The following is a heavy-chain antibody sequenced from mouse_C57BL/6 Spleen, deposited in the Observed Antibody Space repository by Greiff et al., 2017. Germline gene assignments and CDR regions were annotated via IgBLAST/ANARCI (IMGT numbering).Heavy chain of an antibody. Sequence: VKLVESGAELARPGASVKLSCKASGYTFTSYGISWVKQRTGQGLEWIGEIYPRSGTTYYNEKFKGKATLTADKSSSTAYMELRSRTSEDSAVYFCARRDGYYAMDYWGQGTSVTVSS. CDR3: ARRDGYYAMDY. CDR2: IYPRSGTT. V-gene: IGHV1-81*01. D-gene: IGHD2-3*01. J-gene: IGHJ4*01. CDR1: GYTFTSYG.